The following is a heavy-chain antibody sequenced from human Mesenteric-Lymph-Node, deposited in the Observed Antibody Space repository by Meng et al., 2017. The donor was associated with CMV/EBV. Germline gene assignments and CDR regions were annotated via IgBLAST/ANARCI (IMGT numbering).Heavy chain of an antibody. J-gene: IGHJ6*02. CDR2: VYHSGTT. V-gene: IGHV4-38-2*02. CDR1: GYSISSGYY. D-gene: IGHD2/OR15-2a*01. Sequence: GSLRLSCSVSGYSISSGYYWVWIRQPPGKELEWIGSVYHSGTTYYSPSLKSRVTISADRSKNQFSLKVTSMTAADTAVYYCAREFCASSTCYFVYYGVDVWGQGTTVTVSS. CDR3: AREFCASSTCYFVYYGVDV.